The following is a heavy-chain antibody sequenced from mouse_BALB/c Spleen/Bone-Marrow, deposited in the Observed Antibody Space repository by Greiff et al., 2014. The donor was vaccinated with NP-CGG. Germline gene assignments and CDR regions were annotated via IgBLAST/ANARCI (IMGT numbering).Heavy chain of an antibody. D-gene: IGHD1-1*01. CDR1: GFTFSSYG. V-gene: IGHV5-6*02. Sequence: EVKLVESGGDLVKPGGSLKLSCAASGFTFSSYGMSWVRQTPDKRLEWVATISSGGSYTYYPDSVKGRFTISRDNAKNTLYLQMSSLKSEDTAMYYCAKDFITTDAMDYWGRGTSVTVSS. CDR2: ISSGGSYT. CDR3: AKDFITTDAMDY. J-gene: IGHJ4*01.